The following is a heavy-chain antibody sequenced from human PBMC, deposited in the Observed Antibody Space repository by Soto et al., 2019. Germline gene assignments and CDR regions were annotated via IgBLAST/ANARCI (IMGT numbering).Heavy chain of an antibody. D-gene: IGHD4-17*01. V-gene: IGHV1-2*04. CDR3: AREPGTTVTTATRGFDP. Sequence: ASVKVSCKASGDTFTYRYVHWVRQAPGQGLEWMGWINPNSGGTNYAQKFQGWVTMTRDTSISTAYMELSRLRSDDMAVYYCAREPGTTVTTATRGFDPWGQGTLVTVSS. CDR1: GDTFTYRY. J-gene: IGHJ5*02. CDR2: INPNSGGT.